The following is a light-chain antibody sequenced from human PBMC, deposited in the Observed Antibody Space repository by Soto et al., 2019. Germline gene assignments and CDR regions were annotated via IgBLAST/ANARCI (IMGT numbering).Light chain of an antibody. V-gene: IGLV2-8*01. CDR1: SSDVGGHNY. CDR2: EVT. Sequence: QSVLTQPPSVSGSPGQSVTISCTGTSSDVGGHNYVSWYQHHPGKAPQLMIHEVTKRPSGVPARFSASKSGSTASLTISGLQTDDEADYYCSSYAGSNNYVVFGGGTKLTVL. J-gene: IGLJ2*01. CDR3: SSYAGSNNYVV.